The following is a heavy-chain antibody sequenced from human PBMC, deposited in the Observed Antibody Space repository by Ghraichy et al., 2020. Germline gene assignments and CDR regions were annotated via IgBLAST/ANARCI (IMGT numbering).Heavy chain of an antibody. D-gene: IGHD3-3*02. V-gene: IGHV3-33*08. CDR3: ARDLASSEIHSVYYGMDV. CDR1: GFTFSSYG. CDR2: IWSDGSKK. J-gene: IGHJ6*02. Sequence: LSLTCAVSGFTFSSYGMHWVRQAPGKGLEWVAVIWSDGSKKHYADSVKGRFTISRDNSKKTLYLEMNSLTAEDTAVYYCARDLASSEIHSVYYGMDVWGQGATVSVSS.